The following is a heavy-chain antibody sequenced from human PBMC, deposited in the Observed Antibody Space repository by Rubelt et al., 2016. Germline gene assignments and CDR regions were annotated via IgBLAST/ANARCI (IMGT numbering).Heavy chain of an antibody. CDR2: ISGSGALI. V-gene: IGHV3-48*03. CDR1: GFILSNYA. J-gene: IGHJ4*02. D-gene: IGHD2-2*01. Sequence: EVQLVESGGGLVQPGGSLRLSCAASGFILSNYAMNWVRQAPGQGLEWVAYISGSGALIYYADSVKGRFTISRDNAKNSLLLQMSSLRADDTAVYYCARDSRLVVDYWGLGTLVTVSS. CDR3: ARDSRLVVDY.